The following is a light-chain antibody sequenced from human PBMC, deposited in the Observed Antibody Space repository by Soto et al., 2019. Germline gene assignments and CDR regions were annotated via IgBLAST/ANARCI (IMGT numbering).Light chain of an antibody. CDR2: EVS. CDR3: SSYAGSNNYV. CDR1: SSDVGGYNY. J-gene: IGLJ1*01. V-gene: IGLV2-8*01. Sequence: QSALTQPPSASGSPGQSVTISCTGTSSDVGGYNYVSWYQQHPGKAPKRIISEVSKRPSGVPDRFSGSKSGNTASLTVSGLQAEDEADYYCSSYAGSNNYVFGTGTKLTV.